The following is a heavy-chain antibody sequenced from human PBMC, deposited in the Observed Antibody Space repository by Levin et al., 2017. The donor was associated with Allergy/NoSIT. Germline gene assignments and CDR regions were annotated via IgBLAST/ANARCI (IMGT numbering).Heavy chain of an antibody. J-gene: IGHJ6*02. D-gene: IGHD3-10*01. Sequence: GGSLRLSCSASGFTFSVYAMHWVRQAPGKGLEYVSAVSCNGGSTYSADSVKGRFIVSRDNSKNTLYLQMSSLRSEDTAVYYCVKGMVRGVWGLTDYYYGMDGWGQGTTVTVSS. CDR3: VKGMVRGVWGLTDYYYGMDG. CDR1: GFTFSVYA. CDR2: VSCNGGST. V-gene: IGHV3-64D*06.